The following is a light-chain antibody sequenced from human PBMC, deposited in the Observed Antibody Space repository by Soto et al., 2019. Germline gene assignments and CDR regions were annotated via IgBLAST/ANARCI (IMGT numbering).Light chain of an antibody. CDR3: SSYTSSSSNYV. CDR1: SSDVGGYNY. V-gene: IGLV2-14*01. CDR2: DVS. J-gene: IGLJ1*01. Sequence: QSVLAQPASVSGSPGQSITISCTGTSSDVGGYNYVSWYQQHPGKAPKLMIYDVSNRPSEVSNRFSGSKSGNTASLTISGLQAEDEADYYCSSYTSSSSNYVFATGTKVTVL.